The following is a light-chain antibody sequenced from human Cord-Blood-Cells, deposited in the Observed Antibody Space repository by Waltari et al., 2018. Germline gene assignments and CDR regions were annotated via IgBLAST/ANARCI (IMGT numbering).Light chain of an antibody. CDR2: GAS. J-gene: IGKJ1*01. CDR3: QQHNNWTWT. CDR1: QSVSSN. V-gene: IGKV3-15*01. Sequence: EIVMTQSPATLSVSPGERATLSCRASQSVSSNLAWYQQKPGQTPRLLIYGASTRATGSPARFSGSGSGTEFTLTISSLQSEDFAVYYCQQHNNWTWTYGQGTKVEIK.